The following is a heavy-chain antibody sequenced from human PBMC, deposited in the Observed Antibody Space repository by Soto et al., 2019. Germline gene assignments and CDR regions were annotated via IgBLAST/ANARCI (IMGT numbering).Heavy chain of an antibody. CDR3: AGGGGWEGEASFDS. V-gene: IGHV1-3*01. CDR1: GYTFTSYT. J-gene: IGHJ4*02. D-gene: IGHD1-26*01. Sequence: QVQLEQSGAEVKKPGASVKVSCKTSGYTFTSYTLHWVRQAPGQGLEWMGWINAGNGREKYSQRFQDRVSLSTDKSATTAYMELRTPRSKNTAMYFWAGGGGWEGEASFDSWGQGTLVTVSS. CDR2: INAGNGRE.